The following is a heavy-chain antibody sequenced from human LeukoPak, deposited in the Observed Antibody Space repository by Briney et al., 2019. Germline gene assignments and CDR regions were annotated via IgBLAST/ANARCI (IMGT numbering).Heavy chain of an antibody. V-gene: IGHV3-48*03. CDR3: AREHYFYHMDG. J-gene: IGHJ6*03. CDR2: ISSSGSTI. Sequence: QPGGSLRLSCAASGFTFSSYEMNWVRQAPGKGLEWVSYISSSGSTIYYADSVKGRFTISRDNAKNSLYLQMNSLRAEDTAVYYCAREHYFYHMDGWGEGTTVTVSS. CDR1: GFTFSSYE.